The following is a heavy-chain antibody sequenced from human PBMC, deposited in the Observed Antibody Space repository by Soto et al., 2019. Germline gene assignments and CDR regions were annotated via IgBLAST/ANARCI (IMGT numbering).Heavy chain of an antibody. Sequence: EVQLVESGGGLVKPGGSLRLSCAASGFTFSSYSMNWVRQAPGKGLEWVSSISSSSSYIYYADSVKGRFTISRDNAKNSLYLQMNSLRSEDTAVYYCARGLHCSGGSCVFDYWGHGTLVNVSS. J-gene: IGHJ4*01. CDR1: GFTFSSYS. V-gene: IGHV3-21*01. D-gene: IGHD2-15*01. CDR3: ARGLHCSGGSCVFDY. CDR2: ISSSSSYI.